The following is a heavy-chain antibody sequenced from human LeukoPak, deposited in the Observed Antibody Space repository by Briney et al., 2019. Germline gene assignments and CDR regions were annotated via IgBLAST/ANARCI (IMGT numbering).Heavy chain of an antibody. CDR3: ARVDYGDYGAGY. J-gene: IGHJ4*02. CDR2: MNPNSGNT. V-gene: IGHV1-8*02. D-gene: IGHD4-17*01. Sequence: ASVKVSCKASGYTFTGYYMHWVRQAPGQGLEWMGWMNPNSGNTGYAQKFQGRVTMTRNTSISTAYMELSSLRSEDTAMYYCARVDYGDYGAGYWGQGTLVTVSS. CDR1: GYTFTGYY.